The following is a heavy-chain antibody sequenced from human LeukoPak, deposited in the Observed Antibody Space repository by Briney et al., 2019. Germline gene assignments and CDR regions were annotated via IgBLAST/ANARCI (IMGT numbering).Heavy chain of an antibody. CDR3: ARESGYYYDTSGYTFDY. Sequence: SETLSLTCTVSGGSSNNYYWSWIRQSAGKGLEWIGRIYTSGSTNYNPSLKSRVSMSVDRSKNQFSLRLRSVTAADTAVYYCARESGYYYDTSGYTFDYWGQGILVTVSS. D-gene: IGHD3-22*01. CDR1: GGSSNNYY. J-gene: IGHJ4*02. V-gene: IGHV4-4*07. CDR2: IYTSGST.